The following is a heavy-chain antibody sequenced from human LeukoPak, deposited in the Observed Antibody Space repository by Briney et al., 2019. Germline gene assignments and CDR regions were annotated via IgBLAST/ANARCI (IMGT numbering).Heavy chain of an antibody. V-gene: IGHV1-69*04. Sequence: GASVKVSCKASGGTFSNYGINWVRQAPGQGLEWMGRIIPMPDIANYAQKFQGRVTITADKSTSTAYMELSSLTSEDTAVYFRARDRKGCSNGSCYSASDYWGQGTLVTVPS. D-gene: IGHD2-15*01. CDR1: GGTFSNYG. J-gene: IGHJ4*02. CDR2: IIPMPDIA. CDR3: ARDRKGCSNGSCYSASDY.